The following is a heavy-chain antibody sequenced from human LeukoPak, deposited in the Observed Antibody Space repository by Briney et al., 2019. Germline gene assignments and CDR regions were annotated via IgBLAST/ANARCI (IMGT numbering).Heavy chain of an antibody. D-gene: IGHD3-10*01. J-gene: IGHJ4*02. V-gene: IGHV3-30*04. CDR2: ISYDGSNK. Sequence: GGSLRLSCAASGFTFSSYAMHWVRQAPGKGLEWVAVISYDGSNKYYADSVKGRFTISRDNSKNTLYLQMNSLRAEDTAVYYCAREEYYYGSGRGFGDYWGQGTLVTVSS. CDR3: AREEYYYGSGRGFGDY. CDR1: GFTFSSYA.